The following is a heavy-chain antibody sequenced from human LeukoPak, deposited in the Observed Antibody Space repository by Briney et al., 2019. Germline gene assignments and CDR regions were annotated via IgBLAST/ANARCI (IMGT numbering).Heavy chain of an antibody. CDR2: INHSGST. D-gene: IGHD6-19*01. V-gene: IGHV4-34*01. CDR1: GRSFSRYY. J-gene: IGHJ1*01. Sequence: SETLSLTCAVYGRSFSRYYWSWIRQPPGKGLEGIGEINHSGSTNYNPSLKSRVTIAVDTSKNRFSLKLSSVTAADTDVYYCARGRGRWLVRGYFQHWGQGTLVTVSS. CDR3: ARGRGRWLVRGYFQH.